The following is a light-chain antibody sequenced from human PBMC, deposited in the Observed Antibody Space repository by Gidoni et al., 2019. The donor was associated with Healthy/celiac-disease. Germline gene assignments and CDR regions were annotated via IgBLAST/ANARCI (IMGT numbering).Light chain of an antibody. V-gene: IGLV2-14*01. Sequence: QSALTPPASVSGSPGQSITISCTGTSRDVGGYNYVSWYQQHPGKAPKLMIYDVSNRPSGVSNRFSGSKSGNTASLTISGLQAEDEADYYCSSYTSSSLVVFGGGTKLTVL. CDR2: DVS. CDR3: SSYTSSSLVV. CDR1: SRDVGGYNY. J-gene: IGLJ2*01.